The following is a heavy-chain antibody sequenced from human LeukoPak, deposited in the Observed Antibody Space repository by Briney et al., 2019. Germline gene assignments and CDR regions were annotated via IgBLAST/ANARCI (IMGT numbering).Heavy chain of an antibody. D-gene: IGHD3-22*01. CDR2: ISAYNGNT. J-gene: IGHJ4*02. CDR3: ARDPSNTSGNYPYFDY. CDR1: GYTFTSYG. V-gene: IGHV1-18*01. Sequence: GASVKVSCKASGYTFTSYGISWVRQAPGQGLEWMGWISAYNGNTNYAQKLQGRVTMTTDTSTSTAYMELRSLRSDDTAVYYCARDPSNTSGNYPYFDYWGQGTLVTVSS.